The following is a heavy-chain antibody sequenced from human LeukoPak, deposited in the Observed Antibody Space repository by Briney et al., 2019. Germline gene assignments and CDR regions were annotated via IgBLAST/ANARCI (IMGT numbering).Heavy chain of an antibody. CDR1: GGSFSGYY. CDR3: ASGIPSGSQGGY. D-gene: IGHD1-26*01. J-gene: IGHJ4*02. Sequence: SETLSLTCAVYGGSFSGYYWSWIRQPPGKGLEWIGEINHSGSTNYNPSLKSRVTISVDTSKNQFSLKLSSVTAADTAVYYCASGIPSGSQGGYWGQGTLVTVSS. CDR2: INHSGST. V-gene: IGHV4-34*01.